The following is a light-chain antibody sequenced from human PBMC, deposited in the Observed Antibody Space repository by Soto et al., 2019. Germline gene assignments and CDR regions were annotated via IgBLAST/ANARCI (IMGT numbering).Light chain of an antibody. CDR2: GAS. J-gene: IGKJ2*01. V-gene: IGKV3-15*01. CDR1: QSVSSN. Sequence: EIVMTQSPATLSVSPGERATLYCRGSQSVSSNLAWYQQKPGQAPRLLIYGASTRATGIPARFSGGGSGTEFTLTISSLQSEDSAVYYCQQYYNWPPYTFGQGTKLEIK. CDR3: QQYYNWPPYT.